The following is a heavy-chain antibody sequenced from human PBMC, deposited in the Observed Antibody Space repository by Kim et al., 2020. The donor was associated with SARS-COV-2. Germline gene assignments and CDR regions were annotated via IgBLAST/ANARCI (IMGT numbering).Heavy chain of an antibody. J-gene: IGHJ4*02. CDR3: ASRYSYGGAFDF. CDR2: IYYSGST. V-gene: IGHV4-61*01. Sequence: SETLSLTCTVSGGSVSSGSYYWSWIRQPPGKGLEWIGYIYYSGSTNYNPSLKSRVTISVDTSKNQFSLKLSSVTAADTAVYYCASRYSYGGAFDFWGQG. D-gene: IGHD5-18*01. CDR1: GGSVSSGSYY.